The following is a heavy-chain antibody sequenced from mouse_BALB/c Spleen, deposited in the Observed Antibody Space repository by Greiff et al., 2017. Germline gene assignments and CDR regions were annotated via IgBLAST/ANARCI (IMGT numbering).Heavy chain of an antibody. V-gene: IGHV3-6*02. CDR2: ISYDGSN. Sequence: VQLKESGPGLVKPSQSLSLTCSVTGYSITSGYYWNWIRQFPGNKLEWMGYISYDGSNNYNPSLKNRISITRDTSKNQFFLKLNSVTTEDTATYYCARVEGYYYGSSGYWYFDVWGAGTTVTVSS. CDR1: GYSITSGYY. J-gene: IGHJ1*01. CDR3: ARVEGYYYGSSGYWYFDV. D-gene: IGHD1-1*01.